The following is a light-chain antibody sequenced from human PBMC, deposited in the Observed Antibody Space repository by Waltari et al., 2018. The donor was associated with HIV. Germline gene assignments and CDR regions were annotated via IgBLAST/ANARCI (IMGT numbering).Light chain of an antibody. J-gene: IGLJ3*02. CDR1: SPHIGRNT. CDR2: SNN. V-gene: IGLV1-44*01. Sequence: QSVLPQPPSASGTPGQRVTIPCSGHSPHIGRNTVNCYQQLPGTAPKLLIYSNNQRPSGVPDRFSGSKSGTSASLAISGLQSEDEADYYCAAWDDSLNGWVFGGGTKLTVL. CDR3: AAWDDSLNGWV.